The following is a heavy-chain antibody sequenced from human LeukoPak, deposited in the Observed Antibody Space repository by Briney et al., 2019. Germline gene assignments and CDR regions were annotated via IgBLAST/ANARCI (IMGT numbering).Heavy chain of an antibody. CDR2: ISGSGGST. CDR3: AKDFQAEYFQH. Sequence: GGSLRLSCAASGFTFSIYAMSWVRQAPGKGLEWVSAISGSGGSTYYADSVKGRFTISRDNSKNTLYLQMNSLRAEDTAVYYCAKDFQAEYFQHWGQGTLVTVSS. V-gene: IGHV3-23*01. J-gene: IGHJ1*01. CDR1: GFTFSIYA.